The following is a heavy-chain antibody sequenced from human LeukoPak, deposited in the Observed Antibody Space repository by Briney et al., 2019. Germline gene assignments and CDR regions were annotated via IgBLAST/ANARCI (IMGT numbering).Heavy chain of an antibody. Sequence: GASVKVSCKASGYTFTNYYMHWVRQAPGQGLEWMGIINPSGGSTSYAQKFQGRVTMTRDTSTSTVYMELSSLRSEDTAVYYCARGAGVHYGILTGYYNWGQGTLVTVSS. CDR1: GYTFTNYY. J-gene: IGHJ4*02. CDR2: INPSGGST. V-gene: IGHV1-46*01. CDR3: ARGAGVHYGILTGYYN. D-gene: IGHD3-9*01.